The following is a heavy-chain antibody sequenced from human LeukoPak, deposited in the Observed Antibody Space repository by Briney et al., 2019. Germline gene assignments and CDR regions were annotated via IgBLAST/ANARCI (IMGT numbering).Heavy chain of an antibody. CDR3: ARDAVALLEWFRDYYYYMDV. J-gene: IGHJ6*03. Sequence: GGSLRLSCAASGFTFSTYWMSWVRQAPGKGLEWVAAIKEDGSEKYYVDSVEGRFTISRDNAKNSLYLQMNSLRAEDAAVYYCARDAVALLEWFRDYYYYMDVWGKGTTVTVSS. CDR2: IKEDGSEK. V-gene: IGHV3-7*01. CDR1: GFTFSTYW. D-gene: IGHD3-3*02.